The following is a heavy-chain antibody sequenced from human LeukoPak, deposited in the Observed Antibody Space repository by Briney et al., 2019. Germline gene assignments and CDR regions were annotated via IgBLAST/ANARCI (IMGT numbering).Heavy chain of an antibody. J-gene: IGHJ6*02. V-gene: IGHV3-53*01. CDR1: GFTVSSNY. D-gene: IGHD3-9*01. CDR3: ARDPGPDSYDILTGYSSSSYYYYGMDV. CDR2: IYSGGST. Sequence: GGSLRLSCAASGFTVSSNYMSWVRQAPGKGLEWVSVIYSGGSTYYADSVKGRFTISRDNSKNTLYLQMNSLRAEDTAVYYCARDPGPDSYDILTGYSSSSYYYYGMDVWGQGTTVTVSS.